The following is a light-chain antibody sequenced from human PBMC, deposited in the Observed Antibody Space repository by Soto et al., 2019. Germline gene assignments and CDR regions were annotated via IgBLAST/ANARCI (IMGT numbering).Light chain of an antibody. J-gene: IGLJ1*01. CDR3: SSYAGAITFYV. Sequence: SYELTQPPSVSVSPGQTATITCSGDKLGDYYASWYQQKPGQSPVLVVYQDNKRPSGIPERFSGSNSGNTATLTISGTQAEDEADYYCSSYAGAITFYVFGTGTKVTVL. CDR2: QDN. V-gene: IGLV3-1*01. CDR1: KLGDYY.